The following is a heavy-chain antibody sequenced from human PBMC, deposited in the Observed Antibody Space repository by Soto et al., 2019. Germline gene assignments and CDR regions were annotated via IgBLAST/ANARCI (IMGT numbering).Heavy chain of an antibody. Sequence: LRLSCAASGFTFSSYSMNWVRQAPGKGLEWVSSISSSSSYIYYADSVKGRFTISRDNAKNSLYLQMNSLSAEDTAVYYCARDPKQQPPDYWGQGTLVTVSS. CDR1: GFTFSSYS. CDR3: ARDPKQQPPDY. V-gene: IGHV3-21*04. D-gene: IGHD6-13*01. CDR2: ISSSSSYI. J-gene: IGHJ4*02.